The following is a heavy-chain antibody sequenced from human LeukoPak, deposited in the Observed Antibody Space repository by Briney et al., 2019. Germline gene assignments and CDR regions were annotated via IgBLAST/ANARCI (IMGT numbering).Heavy chain of an antibody. CDR1: GFTFSSYE. CDR2: ISSSGRTI. J-gene: IGHJ4*02. Sequence: GGSLRLSCAVSGFTFSSYEMNWVRQVPGKGLEWVSYISSSGRTIYYADSVKGRFTISRDSAKNSLYLQMISLRVEDTAVYYCARRAIAEGFDYWGQGTLVTVSS. CDR3: ARRAIAEGFDY. V-gene: IGHV3-48*03. D-gene: IGHD6-13*01.